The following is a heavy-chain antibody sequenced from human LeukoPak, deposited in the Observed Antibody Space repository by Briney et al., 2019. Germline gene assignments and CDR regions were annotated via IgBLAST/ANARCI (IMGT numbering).Heavy chain of an antibody. CDR3: ARGRYGSGSYYFDY. V-gene: IGHV3-23*01. CDR2: ISNSGGST. D-gene: IGHD3-10*01. CDR1: GFTFTTYV. Sequence: GGSLRLSCAASGFTFTTYVMSWVRQAPGRGLEWVSAISNSGGSTYYADSVKGRFTICRDNAKNTLYLQINSQRAEDTAIYFCARGRYGSGSYYFDYWGGGTLVSVPS. J-gene: IGHJ4*02.